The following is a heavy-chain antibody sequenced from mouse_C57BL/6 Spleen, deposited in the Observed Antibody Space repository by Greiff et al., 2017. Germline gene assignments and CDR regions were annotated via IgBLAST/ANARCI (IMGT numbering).Heavy chain of an antibody. V-gene: IGHV1-52*01. CDR1: GYTFTSYW. CDR3: AREVPSWYFDV. J-gene: IGHJ1*03. CDR2: IDPSDSET. Sequence: QVQLQQPGAELVRPGSSVKLSCKASGYTFTSYWMHWVKQRPIQGLEWIGNIDPSDSETHYNQKFKDKATLTVDKSSSTAYMQLSSLTSEDSAVYYCAREVPSWYFDVWGTGTTVTVSS. D-gene: IGHD2-14*01.